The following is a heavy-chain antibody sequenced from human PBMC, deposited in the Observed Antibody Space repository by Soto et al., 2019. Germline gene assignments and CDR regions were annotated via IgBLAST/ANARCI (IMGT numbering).Heavy chain of an antibody. CDR1: GGSIGSYY. CDR2: IYYSGST. V-gene: IGHV4-30-4*01. Sequence: PSETLSLTCTVSGGSIGSYYWSWIRQPPGKGLEWIGYIYYSGSTYYNPSLKSRVTISVDTSKNQFSLKLSSVTAADTAVYYCATVATVTYTLDYWGQGTLVTVSS. CDR3: ATVATVTYTLDY. J-gene: IGHJ4*02. D-gene: IGHD4-17*01.